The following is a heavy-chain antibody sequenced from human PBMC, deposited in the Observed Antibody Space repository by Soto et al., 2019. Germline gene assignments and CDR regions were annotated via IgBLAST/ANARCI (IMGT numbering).Heavy chain of an antibody. Sequence: SETLSLTCTVSGGSISSYYWSWIRQPPGKGLEWIGYIYYSGSTNYNPSLKSRVTISVDTSKNQFSLKLSSVTVADTAVYYCARGERWYFDYWGQGTLVTVSS. CDR3: ARGERWYFDY. J-gene: IGHJ4*02. CDR1: GGSISSYY. V-gene: IGHV4-59*01. CDR2: IYYSGST.